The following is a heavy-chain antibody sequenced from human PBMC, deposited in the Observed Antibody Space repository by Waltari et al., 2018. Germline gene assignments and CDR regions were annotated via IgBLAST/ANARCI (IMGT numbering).Heavy chain of an antibody. V-gene: IGHV1-2*02. CDR3: AREYCGGDCRLFDY. Sequence: LVQSGAEVMKPGASVQGSCKASRDAVPDHYIPWVRQAPGQGLEWMGWVNPNGGGTNYAQRFAGRITVTWDTSISTAYMEFSRLTSGDTAVYFCAREYCGGDCRLFDYWGQGTLVTVSS. J-gene: IGHJ4*02. CDR1: RDAVPDHY. CDR2: VNPNGGGT. D-gene: IGHD2-21*02.